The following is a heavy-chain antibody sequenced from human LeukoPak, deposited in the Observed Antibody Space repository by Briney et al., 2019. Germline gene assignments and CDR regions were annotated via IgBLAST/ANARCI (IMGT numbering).Heavy chain of an antibody. CDR2: INHSGST. D-gene: IGHD4-17*01. Sequence: SETLSLTCAVYGGSFSGYYWSWIRQPPGKGLEWIGEINHSGSTNYNPSLKSRVTISVDTSKNQFSLKLSSVTAADTAVYYCARARVRDYGDYRYYYGMHVWGQGTTVTLSS. CDR3: ARARVRDYGDYRYYYGMHV. V-gene: IGHV4-34*01. CDR1: GGSFSGYY. J-gene: IGHJ6*02.